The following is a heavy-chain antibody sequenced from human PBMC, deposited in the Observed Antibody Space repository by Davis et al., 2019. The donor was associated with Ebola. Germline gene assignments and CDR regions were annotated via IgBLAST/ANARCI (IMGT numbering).Heavy chain of an antibody. CDR2: INPKTTGT. CDR3: ARETLDGRASDY. V-gene: IGHV1-2*06. J-gene: IGHJ4*02. D-gene: IGHD6-19*01. CDR1: GYTFTGYH. Sequence: AASVKVSCKAPGYTFTGYHVHWVRQAPGQGLEWIGRINPKTTGTHYAKDFQGRVTMTRDTSISAAYMELSRLRSDDTAVHYCARETLDGRASDYWGQGTLVTVSS.